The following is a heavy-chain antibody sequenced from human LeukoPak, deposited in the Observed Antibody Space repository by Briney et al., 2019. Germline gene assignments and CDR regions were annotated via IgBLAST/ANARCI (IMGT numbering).Heavy chain of an antibody. V-gene: IGHV4-39*07. CDR3: ARDRSGWARGWFDP. J-gene: IGHJ5*02. Sequence: SETLSLTCTVSGGSISSSSYYWGWIRQPPGKGLEWIGSIYYSGSTYYNPSLKSRVTISVDTSKNQFSLKLSSVTAADTAVYYCARDRSGWARGWFDPWGRGTLVTVSS. D-gene: IGHD6-19*01. CDR1: GGSISSSSYY. CDR2: IYYSGST.